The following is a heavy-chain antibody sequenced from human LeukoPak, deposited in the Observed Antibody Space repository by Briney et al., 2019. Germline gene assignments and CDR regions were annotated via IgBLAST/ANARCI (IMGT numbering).Heavy chain of an antibody. CDR2: ISTYNGNT. D-gene: IGHD5-24*01. Sequence: ASVKVSCKGSGYTFSSYGISWVRQAPGQGLEWMGWISTYNGNTNYAQKLQGRVTMTTDTSTSTDYLELSSLRSEDTAVYYCARDNSVRDEAWWFNPWGQGTLVTVSS. J-gene: IGHJ5*02. CDR1: GYTFSSYG. V-gene: IGHV1-18*01. CDR3: ARDNSVRDEAWWFNP.